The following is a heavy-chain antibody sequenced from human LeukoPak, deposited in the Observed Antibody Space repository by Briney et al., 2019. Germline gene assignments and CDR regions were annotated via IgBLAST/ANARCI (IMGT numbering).Heavy chain of an antibody. CDR2: INHSGST. CDR1: GGSFSGYY. J-gene: IGHJ6*03. Sequence: PSETLSLTCAVYGGSFSGYYWSWLRQPPGKGLEWIGEINHSGSTNYNPSLKSRVTISVGTSKNQFSLKLSPVTAADTAVYYCARVVGRDYDFWSGYYSYYYYMDVWGKGTTVTVSS. CDR3: ARVVGRDYDFWSGYYSYYYYMDV. V-gene: IGHV4-34*01. D-gene: IGHD3-3*01.